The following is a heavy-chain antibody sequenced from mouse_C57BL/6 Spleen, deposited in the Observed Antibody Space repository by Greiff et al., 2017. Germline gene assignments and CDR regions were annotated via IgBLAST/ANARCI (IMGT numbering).Heavy chain of an antibody. CDR2: IYTGSGST. CDR3: ARGGEAGTYFDG. J-gene: IGHJ2*01. CDR1: GYTFTSYW. V-gene: IGHV1-55*01. D-gene: IGHD4-1*01. Sequence: QVQLQQSGAELVKPGASVKMSCKASGYTFTSYWITWVQQRPGQGLEWIGDIYTGSGSTNYTEKFKSMATLTVDTSTSPVYMQLSSLTTEDYAVYYGARGGEAGTYFDGWGQGTTLTVSS.